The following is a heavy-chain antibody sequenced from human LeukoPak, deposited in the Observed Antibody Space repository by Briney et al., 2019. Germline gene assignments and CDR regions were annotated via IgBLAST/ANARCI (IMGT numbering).Heavy chain of an antibody. CDR3: ARDLAAVAPIFY. D-gene: IGHD6-19*01. V-gene: IGHV4-4*02. CDR1: GGSISSSNW. CDR2: IYHSGST. Sequence: TSGTLSRTCAVSGGSISSSNWWRWVRQPPGKGLEWIGEIYHSGSTNYNPSLKSRVTISVDKSKNQFSLKLSSVTAADTAVYYCARDLAAVAPIFYWGQGTLVTVSS. J-gene: IGHJ4*02.